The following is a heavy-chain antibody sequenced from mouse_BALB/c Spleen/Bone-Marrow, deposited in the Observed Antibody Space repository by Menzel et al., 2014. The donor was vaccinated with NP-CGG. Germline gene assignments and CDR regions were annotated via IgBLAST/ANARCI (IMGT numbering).Heavy chain of an antibody. CDR3: ARDMITTRAMDY. CDR1: GYTFTNYW. Sequence: QVQLKQSGAELVRPGTSVKISCKASGYTFTNYWLGWVKQRPGHGLEWIGDIYPGGGYTDYNEKFKGKATLTADTSSSTAYMQLSSLTSEDSAVYFRARDMITTRAMDYWGQGTSVTVSS. D-gene: IGHD2-4*01. CDR2: IYPGGGYT. J-gene: IGHJ4*01. V-gene: IGHV1-63*02.